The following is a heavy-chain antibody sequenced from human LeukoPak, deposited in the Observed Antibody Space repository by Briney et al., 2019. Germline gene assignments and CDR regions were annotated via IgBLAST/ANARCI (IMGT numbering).Heavy chain of an antibody. CDR2: IFPGDSDS. CDR1: GYRFSTSW. Sequence: GESLKISCKGSGYRFSTSWSGWVRQMPGKGLERMGMIFPGDSDSRYSPSFQGQVTMSVDTSINTAYLQWNSLKASDSATYYCARQGNYFDSWGQGTLVTVSA. CDR3: ARQGNYFDS. D-gene: IGHD2/OR15-2a*01. J-gene: IGHJ4*02. V-gene: IGHV5-51*01.